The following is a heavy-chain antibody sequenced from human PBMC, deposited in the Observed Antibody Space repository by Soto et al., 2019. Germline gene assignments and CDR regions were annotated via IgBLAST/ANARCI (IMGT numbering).Heavy chain of an antibody. J-gene: IGHJ5*02. CDR1: GGSISNGGYS. V-gene: IGHV4-30-2*01. CDR2: IYHSGST. CDR3: ARAGDSSRWYQFDP. Sequence: QLQLQESGSGLVKPSQTLSLTCAVSGGSISNGGYSWSWLRQPPGKGLEWIGYIYHSGSTYYNPPLKSRVTISVDRAKNQFSLKLSSVTAADTAVYYCARAGDSSRWYQFDPWGQGTLVTVSS. D-gene: IGHD6-13*01.